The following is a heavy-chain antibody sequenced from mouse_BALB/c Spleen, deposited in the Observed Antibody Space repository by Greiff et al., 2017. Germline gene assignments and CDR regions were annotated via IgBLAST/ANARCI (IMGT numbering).Heavy chain of an antibody. CDR3: TREYAMDY. CDR1: GYTFTSYW. Sequence: QVQLQQSGPELMKPGASVKLSCKASGYTFTSYWMHWVKQRPGQGLEWIGNIYPGSGSTNYDEKFKSKATLTVDTSSSTAYMQLSSLTSEDSAVYYCTREYAMDYWGQGTSVTVSS. V-gene: IGHV1S5*01. CDR2: IYPGSGST. J-gene: IGHJ4*01.